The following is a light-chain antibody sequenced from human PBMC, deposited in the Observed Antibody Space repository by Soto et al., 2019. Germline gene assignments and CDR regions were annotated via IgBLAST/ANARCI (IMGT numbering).Light chain of an antibody. CDR2: SSN. V-gene: IGLV1-44*01. CDR3: AAWDDSLNGVV. J-gene: IGLJ2*01. CDR1: SSNIGSNS. Sequence: QSVLTQPPSASGTPGQRVTISCSGSSSNIGSNSVNWYQQLPGTAPKLLMYSSNQRPSGVPDRFSGSKSGTSASLAISGLQSEDEAHYDCAAWDDSLNGVVFGGGTKPTVL.